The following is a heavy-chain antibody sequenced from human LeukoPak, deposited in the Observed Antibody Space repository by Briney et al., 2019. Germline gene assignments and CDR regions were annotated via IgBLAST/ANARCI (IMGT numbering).Heavy chain of an antibody. D-gene: IGHD3-10*01. CDR1: GGSFSGYY. CDR2: INHSGST. Sequence: SETLSLTCAVYGGSFSGYYWSWIRQPPGKGLEWIGEINHSGSTNYNPSLKSRVTISVDTSKNQFSLKLSSVTAADTAVCYCARVLRSYYYGSGSLGDWFDPWGQGTLVTVSS. J-gene: IGHJ5*02. CDR3: ARVLRSYYYGSGSLGDWFDP. V-gene: IGHV4-34*01.